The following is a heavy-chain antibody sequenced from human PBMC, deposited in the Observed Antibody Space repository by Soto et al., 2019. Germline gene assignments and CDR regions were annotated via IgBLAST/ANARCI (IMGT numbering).Heavy chain of an antibody. CDR3: ARDSVGYSGYDFVWFDP. J-gene: IGHJ5*02. V-gene: IGHV1-18*04. Sequence: QVQLVQSGAEVRKPGASVKVSCKASGYTFTSYGISWVRQAPGQGLEWMGWISAYNGNTNYAQKLQGRVSMTTDTSTSTAYMELRSLRSDDTAVYYCARDSVGYSGYDFVWFDPWGQGTLVTVSS. CDR2: ISAYNGNT. D-gene: IGHD5-12*01. CDR1: GYTFTSYG.